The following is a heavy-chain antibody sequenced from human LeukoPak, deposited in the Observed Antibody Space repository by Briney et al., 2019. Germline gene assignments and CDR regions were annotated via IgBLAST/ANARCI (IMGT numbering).Heavy chain of an antibody. D-gene: IGHD6-13*01. Sequence: GGSLRLSCAASGFTFSSYAMSWVRQAPGKGLEWVAVISYDGSNKYYADSVKGRFTISRDNSKNTLYLQMNSLRAEDTAVYYCARDPIAAAGTGYWGQGTLVTVSS. J-gene: IGHJ4*02. V-gene: IGHV3-30-3*01. CDR3: ARDPIAAAGTGY. CDR1: GFTFSSYA. CDR2: ISYDGSNK.